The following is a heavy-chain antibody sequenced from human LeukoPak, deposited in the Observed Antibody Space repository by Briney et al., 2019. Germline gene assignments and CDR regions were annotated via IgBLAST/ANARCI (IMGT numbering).Heavy chain of an antibody. J-gene: IGHJ6*02. CDR1: GFTFSGSV. CDR2: IRSKANNHAT. V-gene: IGHV3-73*01. D-gene: IGHD6-19*01. Sequence: GGSLKLSCAASGFTFSGSVMHWVRQASGKGLEWVARIRSKANNHATAYAASVKGRFTVSGDDSKNTAYLQVNSLKTEDTVVYYCTSPKADSSYYGLDVWGQGTTVTVSS. CDR3: TSPKADSSYYGLDV.